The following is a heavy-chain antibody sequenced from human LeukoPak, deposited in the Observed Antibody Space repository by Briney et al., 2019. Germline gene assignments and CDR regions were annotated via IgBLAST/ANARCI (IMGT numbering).Heavy chain of an antibody. CDR1: GGSISSYY. D-gene: IGHD6-13*01. CDR3: ATSPRYSSSWYDAFDI. Sequence: KPSETLSLTCTVSGGSISSYYWSWIRQPPGKGLEWIGYIYYSGNTNYNPYLKSRVTISVDTSKNQFSLKLSSVTAADTAVYYCATSPRYSSSWYDAFDIWGQGTMVTVSS. CDR2: IYYSGNT. V-gene: IGHV4-59*01. J-gene: IGHJ3*02.